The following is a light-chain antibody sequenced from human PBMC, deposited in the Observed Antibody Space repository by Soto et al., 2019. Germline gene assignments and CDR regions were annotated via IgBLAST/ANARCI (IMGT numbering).Light chain of an antibody. V-gene: IGLV4-69*01. CDR3: QTWGTDIVV. CDR2: LNSDGSH. CDR1: SGHSSNA. Sequence: QPVLTQSPSASASLGASVKITCTLSSGHSSNAIAWHQQQPEKGPRYLMKLNSDGSHSKGDGIPDRFSGSSSGAERYLTISSLQFEDEADYYCQTWGTDIVVFGAGTKLTVL. J-gene: IGLJ2*01.